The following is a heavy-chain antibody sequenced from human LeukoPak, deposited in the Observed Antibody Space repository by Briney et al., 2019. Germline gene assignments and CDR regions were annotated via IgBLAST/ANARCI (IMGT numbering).Heavy chain of an antibody. V-gene: IGHV3-23*01. Sequence: GGSLRLSCAASGFTFSSYAMSWVRQAPGKGLERVSAISGSGGSTYYADSVKGRFTISRDNSKNTLYLQMNSLRAEDTAVYYCAKDLDYGDYAAQGLWGQGTPVTVSS. CDR3: AKDLDYGDYAAQGL. D-gene: IGHD4-17*01. CDR1: GFTFSSYA. CDR2: ISGSGGST. J-gene: IGHJ4*02.